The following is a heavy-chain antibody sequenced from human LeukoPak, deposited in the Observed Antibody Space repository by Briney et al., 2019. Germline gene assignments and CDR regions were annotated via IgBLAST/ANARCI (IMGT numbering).Heavy chain of an antibody. CDR3: ARDPGYCSSTSCYLGAFDI. Sequence: GGSLRLSCAASGFTFSSYSMNWVRQAPGKGLEWVSSISSSSSYIYYADSVKGRFTISRDNAKNSLFLQMNSLRAEDTAVYYCARDPGYCSSTSCYLGAFDIWGQGTMVTVSS. V-gene: IGHV3-21*01. CDR1: GFTFSSYS. J-gene: IGHJ3*02. CDR2: ISSSSSYI. D-gene: IGHD2-2*01.